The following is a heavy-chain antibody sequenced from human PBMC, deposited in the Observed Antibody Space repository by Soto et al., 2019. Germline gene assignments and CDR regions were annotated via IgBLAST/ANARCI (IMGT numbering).Heavy chain of an antibody. CDR1: GGTFSSYA. Sequence: SVKVSCKASGGTFSSYAISWVRQAPGQGLEWMGGIIPIFGTANYAQKFQGRVTITADESASTAYMELSSLRSEDTAVYYCARGPYYYDSSGYYYGNYWGQGTLVTVSS. CDR3: ARGPYYYDSSGYYYGNY. CDR2: IIPIFGTA. V-gene: IGHV1-69*13. J-gene: IGHJ4*02. D-gene: IGHD3-22*01.